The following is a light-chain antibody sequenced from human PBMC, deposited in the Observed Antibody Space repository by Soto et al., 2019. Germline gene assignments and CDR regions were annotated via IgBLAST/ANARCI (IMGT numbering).Light chain of an antibody. CDR1: QGINSY. V-gene: IGKV1-9*01. CDR2: SAS. J-gene: IGKJ4*01. CDR3: QQLDSYPLT. Sequence: DIQLTQSPSFLSASVGDRVTITCRASQGINSYLGWYQQKPGKAPKLLISSASTLQSGVPSRFSGSGSGTEFTLTISSLQPEDFATYYCQQLDSYPLTFGGGTKVEIK.